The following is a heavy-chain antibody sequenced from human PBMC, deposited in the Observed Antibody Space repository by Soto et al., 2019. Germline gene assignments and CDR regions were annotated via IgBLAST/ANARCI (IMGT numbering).Heavy chain of an antibody. CDR1: GGSISSGGYY. D-gene: IGHD2-2*01. V-gene: IGHV4-31*03. Sequence: QVQLQESGPGLVKPSQTLSLTCTVSGGSISSGGYYWSWIRQHPGKGLEWIGYIYYSGSTYYNPCLKSRVTITVDTSKNQFSLKLSSVTAADTAVYYCARGRTSSPTPGDYWGQGTLVTVSS. J-gene: IGHJ4*02. CDR2: IYYSGST. CDR3: ARGRTSSPTPGDY.